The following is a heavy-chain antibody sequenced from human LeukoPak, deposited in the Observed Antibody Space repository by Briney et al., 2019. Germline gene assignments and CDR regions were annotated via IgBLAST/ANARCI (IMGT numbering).Heavy chain of an antibody. V-gene: IGHV4-38-2*01. CDR2: IYHTGST. J-gene: IGHJ4*02. Sequence: SETLSLTCAVSGYSISSGYYWGWIRQSPGKGLEWIGSIYHTGSTYYNPSLQSRVTISLDSPKNQFSLKLTSVTAADTAVYYCASGGTAVVMALTYYFDTWGQGTPVTVSS. D-gene: IGHD3-22*01. CDR3: ASGGTAVVMALTYYFDT. CDR1: GYSISSGYY.